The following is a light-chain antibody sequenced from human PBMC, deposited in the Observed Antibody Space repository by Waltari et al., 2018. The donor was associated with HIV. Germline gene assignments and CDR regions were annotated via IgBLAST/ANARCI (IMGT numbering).Light chain of an antibody. V-gene: IGLV4-69*01. CDR2: LNSDGSH. CDR3: AAAWDDSLNGPV. Sequence: QLVLTQSPSASASLGASVKLTCTLSSGHSSYAIAWHQQQPEKGPRYLMKLNSDGSHSKGDGIPDRFSGSSSGAERYLTISSLQSEDEADYYCAAAWDDSLNGPVFGGGTKLTVL. J-gene: IGLJ2*01. CDR1: SGHSSYA.